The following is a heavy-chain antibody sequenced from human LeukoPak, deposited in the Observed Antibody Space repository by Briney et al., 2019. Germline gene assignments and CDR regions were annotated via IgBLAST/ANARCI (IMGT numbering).Heavy chain of an antibody. J-gene: IGHJ4*02. D-gene: IGHD3-16*01. CDR3: AREIMITFGGGIIDY. CDR1: GYTFTSYG. Sequence: GASVKVSCKASGYTFTSYGISWVRQAPGQGLEWMGWISAYNGNTNYAQKLQGRATRTTDTSTSTAYMELRSLRSDDTAVYYCAREIMITFGGGIIDYWGQGTLVTVSS. CDR2: ISAYNGNT. V-gene: IGHV1-18*01.